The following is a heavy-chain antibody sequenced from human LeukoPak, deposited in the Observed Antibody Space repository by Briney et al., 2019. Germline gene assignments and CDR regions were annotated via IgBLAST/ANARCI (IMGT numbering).Heavy chain of an antibody. CDR2: ITGSGGSA. CDR1: GFTFSSHA. D-gene: IGHD3-3*01. CDR3: AKDGGGSLEWLPPMDV. Sequence: PGGSLRLSCAASGFTFSSHAMGWVRQAPGKGLEWVSSITGSGGSAYYGDSVKGRFTISRDNSKNTLYLQMNSLRAGDTAVYYCAKDGGGSLEWLPPMDVWGQGTTVTVSS. J-gene: IGHJ6*02. V-gene: IGHV3-23*01.